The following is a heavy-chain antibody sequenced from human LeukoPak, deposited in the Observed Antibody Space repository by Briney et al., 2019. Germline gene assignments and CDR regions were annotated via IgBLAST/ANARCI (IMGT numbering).Heavy chain of an antibody. V-gene: IGHV3-74*01. D-gene: IGHD2-2*01. CDR3: VRIVGVPTADNY. J-gene: IGHJ4*02. CDR1: GFTFSTYW. Sequence: GGSLRLSCIASGFTFSTYWMHWVRQAPGKGLVWVSRINSDGSSTSYADSVKGRFTISRDNAKNTLYLQMNSLRAEDTAVYYCVRIVGVPTADNYWGQGTLVTVSS. CDR2: INSDGSST.